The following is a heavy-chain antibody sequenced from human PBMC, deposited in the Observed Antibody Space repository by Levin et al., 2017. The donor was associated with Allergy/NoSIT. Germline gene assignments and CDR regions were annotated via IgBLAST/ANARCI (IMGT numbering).Heavy chain of an antibody. J-gene: IGHJ4*02. D-gene: IGHD2-15*01. CDR2: ISYDGSNK. Sequence: SCAASGFTFSSYGMHWVRQAPGKGLEWVAVISYDGSNKYYADSVKGRFTISRDNSKNTLYLQMNSLRAEDTAVYYCAKWDLYCSGGSCYPDYWGQGTLVTVSS. CDR3: AKWDLYCSGGSCYPDY. CDR1: GFTFSSYG. V-gene: IGHV3-30*18.